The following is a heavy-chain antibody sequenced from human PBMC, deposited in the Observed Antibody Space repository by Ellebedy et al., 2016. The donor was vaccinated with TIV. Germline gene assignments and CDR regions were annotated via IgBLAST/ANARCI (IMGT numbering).Heavy chain of an antibody. Sequence: ASVKVSXKASGYTFTSYGISWVRQAPGQGLEWMGWISAYNGNTNYAQKLQGRVTMTTDTSTSTAYMELSRLRSDDTAVYYCARGEQWLVRVDYWGQGTLVTVSS. V-gene: IGHV1-18*01. J-gene: IGHJ4*02. CDR2: ISAYNGNT. D-gene: IGHD6-19*01. CDR1: GYTFTSYG. CDR3: ARGEQWLVRVDY.